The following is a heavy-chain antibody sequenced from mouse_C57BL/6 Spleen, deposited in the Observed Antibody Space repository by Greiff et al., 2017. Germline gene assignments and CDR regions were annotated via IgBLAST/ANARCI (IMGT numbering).Heavy chain of an antibody. D-gene: IGHD1-1*01. CDR3: ARGGYGSEDYAMDY. V-gene: IGHV5-17*01. CDR2: ISSGSSTI. CDR1: GFTFSDYG. Sequence: EVMLVESGGGLVKPGGSLKLSCAASGFTFSDYGMHWVRQAPEKGLEWVAYISSGSSTIYYADTVKGRFTISRDNAKNTLFLQMTSLRSEDTAMYYCARGGYGSEDYAMDYWGQGTSVTVSS. J-gene: IGHJ4*01.